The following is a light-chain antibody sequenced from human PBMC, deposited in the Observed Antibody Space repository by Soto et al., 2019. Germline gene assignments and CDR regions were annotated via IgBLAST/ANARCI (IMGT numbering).Light chain of an antibody. CDR1: QSVSSD. Sequence: EIVMTQSPATLSVSPGERATLSCRASQSVSSDLAWYQQKPGQAPRLLIYGASSRATGIPARFSGSGSGTDFTLTISRLEPEDFAVFYCQQFDSPTWTFGQGTKVDIK. CDR3: QQFDSPTWT. J-gene: IGKJ1*01. CDR2: GAS. V-gene: IGKV3-15*01.